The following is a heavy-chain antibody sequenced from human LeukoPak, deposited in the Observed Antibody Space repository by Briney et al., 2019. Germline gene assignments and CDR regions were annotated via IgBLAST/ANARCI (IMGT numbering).Heavy chain of an antibody. J-gene: IGHJ4*02. Sequence: SETPSLTCTVSGGSLRGDNYSWTWIRQPPGRGLEWIGNIHHSGSTNYNPSLKSRVTISVDTSKNQFSLRLSSVTAADTAMYYCALNGDSWGQGNLVTVSS. D-gene: IGHD2-8*01. CDR1: GGSLRGDNYS. CDR2: IHHSGST. CDR3: ALNGDS. V-gene: IGHV4-61*01.